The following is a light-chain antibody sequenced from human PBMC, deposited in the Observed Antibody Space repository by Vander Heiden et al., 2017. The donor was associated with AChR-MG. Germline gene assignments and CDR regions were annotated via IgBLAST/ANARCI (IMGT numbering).Light chain of an antibody. CDR2: AAS. J-gene: IGKJ2*02. CDR1: QSISSY. V-gene: IGKV1-39*01. CDR3: QQSASTPRGT. Sequence: DIQMTQSPSSLSASVGDRVTITCRASQSISSYLNWYQQKPGKAPKRLIYAASSLQSGVPSRFSGSGSGTDFTLTISSLQPEDFATYYCQQSASTPRGTFGQGTKLEIK.